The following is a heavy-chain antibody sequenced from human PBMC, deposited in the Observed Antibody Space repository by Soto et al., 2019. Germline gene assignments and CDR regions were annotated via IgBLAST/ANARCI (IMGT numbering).Heavy chain of an antibody. CDR2: ISAYNGNT. Sequence: QVQLVQSGAEVKKPGASVKVSCKASGYTFTSYGISWVRQAPGQGLEWMGWISAYNGNTNYAQKLQGRVTMTTDTSTSTAXXXXXXXXXXXXXXXXXXXXXXXXXKDXWGQGTTVTVSS. CDR1: GYTFTSYG. CDR3: XXXXXXXXKDX. J-gene: IGHJ6*02. V-gene: IGHV1-18*01.